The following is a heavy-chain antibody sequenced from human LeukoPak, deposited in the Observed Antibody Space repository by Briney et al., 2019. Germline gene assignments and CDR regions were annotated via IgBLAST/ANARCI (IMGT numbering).Heavy chain of an antibody. CDR2: ISPDNDDT. D-gene: IGHD2-8*01. CDR3: ARSGFCTSSTCFRESDGLDV. CDR1: GYIFTAYG. Sequence: ASVKVSCKASGYIFTAYGISWMRQTPGEGLEWMGWISPDNDDTKYAQKLQGRVVLTTDTSTSTAYMELTSLRSGDTAVYYCARSGFCTSSTCFRESDGLDVWGQGTMLTVSS. J-gene: IGHJ3*01. V-gene: IGHV1-18*01.